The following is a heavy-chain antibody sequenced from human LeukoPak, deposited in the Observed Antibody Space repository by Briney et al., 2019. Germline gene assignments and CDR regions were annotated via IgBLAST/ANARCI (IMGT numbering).Heavy chain of an antibody. CDR2: IIPSFGTA. V-gene: IGHV1-69*13. D-gene: IGHD3-22*01. CDR3: ARTHYYDSSGYYYPNYYYGMDV. J-gene: IGHJ6*02. CDR1: GGTLSSYA. Sequence: SVKVSCKASGGTLSSYAISWVRQAPGQGLEWMGGIIPSFGTANYAQKFQGRVTITADESTSTAYMELSSLRSEDTAVYYCARTHYYDSSGYYYPNYYYGMDVWGQGTTVTVSS.